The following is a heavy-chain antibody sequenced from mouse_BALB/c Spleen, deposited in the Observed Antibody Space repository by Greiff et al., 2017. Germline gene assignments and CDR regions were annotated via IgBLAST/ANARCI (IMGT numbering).Heavy chain of an antibody. Sequence: EVKLEESGGGLVKPGGSLKLSCAASGFTFSSYAMSWVRQTPEKRLEWVASISSGGSTYYPDSVKGRFTISRDNARNILYLQMSSLRSEDTAMYYCARNPLYYYGSSFFDYWGQGTTLTVSS. D-gene: IGHD1-1*01. CDR1: GFTFSSYA. CDR3: ARNPLYYYGSSFFDY. J-gene: IGHJ2*01. CDR2: ISSGGST. V-gene: IGHV5-6-5*01.